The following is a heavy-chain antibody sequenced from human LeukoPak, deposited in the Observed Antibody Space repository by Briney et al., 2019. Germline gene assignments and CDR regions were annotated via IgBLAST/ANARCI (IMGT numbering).Heavy chain of an antibody. Sequence: GGSLRLSCAASEFTFSNYWMTWVRQAPGKGLEWVSTISSSGANTYYADSVKGRFTISRDNSKNTLYLQMNSLRAEDTAVYYCAKGGEYQLPGDYWGQGTLVTVSS. D-gene: IGHD2-2*01. V-gene: IGHV3-23*01. CDR1: EFTFSNYW. CDR2: ISSSGANT. J-gene: IGHJ4*02. CDR3: AKGGEYQLPGDY.